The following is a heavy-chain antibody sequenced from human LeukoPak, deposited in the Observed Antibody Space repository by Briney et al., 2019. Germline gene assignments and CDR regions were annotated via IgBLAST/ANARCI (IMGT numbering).Heavy chain of an antibody. CDR2: IVVGSGNT. CDR1: GFTSTGST. D-gene: IGHD3-3*01. Sequence: SVKVSCKASGFTSTGSTLQWVRQARGQHLEWIAWIVVGSGNTNYAQKFQERLILTRDMATRTVYMELSSLSSEDTAVYYCAAGRDLQIFAALDFWGQGTMVTVSS. J-gene: IGHJ3*01. V-gene: IGHV1-58*01. CDR3: AAGRDLQIFAALDF.